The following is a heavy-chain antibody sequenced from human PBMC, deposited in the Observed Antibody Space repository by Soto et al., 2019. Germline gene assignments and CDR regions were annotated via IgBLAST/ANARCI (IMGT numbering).Heavy chain of an antibody. V-gene: IGHV1-2*04. CDR3: ARCYSSSFNWFDS. CDR2: INPNSGGS. D-gene: IGHD6-13*01. J-gene: IGHJ5*01. CDR1: GYTFTGYY. Sequence: ASVKVSCKASGYTFTGYYMHWVRQAPGQGLEWMGWINPNSGGSDYAQKFHGWVTMTSVTSISTASMELSRLRSDDTAVDYCARCYSSSFNWFDSWGQGTLVTVSS.